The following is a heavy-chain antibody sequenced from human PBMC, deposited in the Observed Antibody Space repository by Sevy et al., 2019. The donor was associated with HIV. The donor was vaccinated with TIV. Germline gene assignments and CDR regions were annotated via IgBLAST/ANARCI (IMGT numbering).Heavy chain of an antibody. V-gene: IGHV1-3*01. Sequence: ASVKVSCKASGYTFTNYAIHWVRQAPGQKLEWMGRINVGNGNTLSQKFQDRATFTRETSASTDYMQLSSLRSEDTAVYYCARGEFCSGSSCYSEFFDYWGQGALVTVSS. CDR2: INVGNGNT. CDR3: ARGEFCSGSSCYSEFFDY. J-gene: IGHJ4*02. D-gene: IGHD2-15*01. CDR1: GYTFTNYA.